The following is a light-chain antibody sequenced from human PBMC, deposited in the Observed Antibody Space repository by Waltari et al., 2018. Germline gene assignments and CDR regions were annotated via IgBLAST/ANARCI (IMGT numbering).Light chain of an antibody. Sequence: EIVLTQSPGTLSLSPGERATLSCRASQSISKYLAWYQQKPGQAPRLLIFHASTRATGIPDRFSGSGSGTDFSLIISRREPEDFVVYYCQKYESLPATFGQGTKVEIK. CDR2: HAS. CDR1: QSISKY. V-gene: IGKV3-20*01. J-gene: IGKJ1*01. CDR3: QKYESLPAT.